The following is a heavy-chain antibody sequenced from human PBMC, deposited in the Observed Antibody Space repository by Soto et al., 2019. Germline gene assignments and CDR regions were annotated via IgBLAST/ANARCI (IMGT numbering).Heavy chain of an antibody. D-gene: IGHD3-10*01. CDR1: GGTFSRYT. J-gene: IGHJ5*02. V-gene: IGHV1-69*02. Sequence: QVQLVQSGAEVKKPGSSVKVSCKASGGTFSRYTINWVRQAPGQGLEWMGRIIPIAAIANYTQKFQGRFTITVDKSSTAAYMELSSLRSDDTAVYYCARGPTIVRGEPSWFDPWGQGTLVTVSS. CDR3: ARGPTIVRGEPSWFDP. CDR2: IIPIAAIA.